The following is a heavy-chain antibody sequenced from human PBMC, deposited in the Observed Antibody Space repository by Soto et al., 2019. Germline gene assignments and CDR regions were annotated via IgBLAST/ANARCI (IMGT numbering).Heavy chain of an antibody. J-gene: IGHJ4*02. Sequence: QITLKESGPTLVKPTQTLTLTCTFSGFSLSTSTVGVGWIRQPPGKALEWLALIYWDDDKRYSPSLKRRLTITKDTSKNQVVLTMTNMDPVDTATYYCAHTVTRYDYFDYWGQGTLVTVSS. CDR2: IYWDDDK. V-gene: IGHV2-5*02. CDR3: AHTVTRYDYFDY. CDR1: GFSLSTSTVG. D-gene: IGHD4-17*01.